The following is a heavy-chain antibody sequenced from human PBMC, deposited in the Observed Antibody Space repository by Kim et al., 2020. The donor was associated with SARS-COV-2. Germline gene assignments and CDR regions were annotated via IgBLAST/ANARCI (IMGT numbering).Heavy chain of an antibody. CDR3: AGVGGIAAAGTPSGIGLDY. Sequence: GRFPISRDNAKNYLYLQMNSLRAEETAVYYCAGVGGIAAAGTPSGIGLDYWGQGTLVTVSS. V-gene: IGHV3-11*06. J-gene: IGHJ4*02. D-gene: IGHD6-13*01.